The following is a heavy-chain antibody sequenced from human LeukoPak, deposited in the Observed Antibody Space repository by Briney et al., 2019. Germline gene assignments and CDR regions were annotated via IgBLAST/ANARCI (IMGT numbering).Heavy chain of an antibody. CDR1: GYTFTSYG. Sequence: GASVKVSCKASGYTFTSYGISWVRQAPGQGLEWMGWISIYNGNTNYAQKLQGRVTMTTDTSTSTAYMELRSLRSDDTAVYYCARGFGTAMVTMRVYYYYGMDVWGQGTTVTVS. J-gene: IGHJ6*02. CDR2: ISIYNGNT. V-gene: IGHV1-18*01. D-gene: IGHD5-18*01. CDR3: ARGFGTAMVTMRVYYYYGMDV.